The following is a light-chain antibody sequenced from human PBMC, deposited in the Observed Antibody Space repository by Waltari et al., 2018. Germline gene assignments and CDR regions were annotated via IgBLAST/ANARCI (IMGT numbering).Light chain of an antibody. CDR1: QSVNRNY. Sequence: EIVLTQSPGTLSLSPGERVTLSCRASQSVNRNYLAWYQQKPGQAPRLPIYGSSIRATGIPDRFSGSGFGTDFTLTISRLEPEDFAVYYCHQYGSAPPNTFGQGTRLEIE. J-gene: IGKJ5*01. CDR2: GSS. CDR3: HQYGSAPPNT. V-gene: IGKV3-20*01.